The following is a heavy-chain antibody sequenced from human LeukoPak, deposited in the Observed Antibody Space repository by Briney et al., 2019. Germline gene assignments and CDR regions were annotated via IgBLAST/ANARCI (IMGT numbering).Heavy chain of an antibody. Sequence: QTGGSLRLSCAASGFIFSFYGMHWVRQAPGKGLEWVAVAYHDEWPGNSKYYVDSVKGRFTVSRDNSKNTLYLQMSSLRAEDTAVYYCATGSGYYYDHWGQGTLVTVSS. CDR3: ATGSGYYYDH. J-gene: IGHJ4*02. CDR1: GFIFSFYG. V-gene: IGHV3-33*01. CDR2: AYHDEWPGNSK. D-gene: IGHD3-22*01.